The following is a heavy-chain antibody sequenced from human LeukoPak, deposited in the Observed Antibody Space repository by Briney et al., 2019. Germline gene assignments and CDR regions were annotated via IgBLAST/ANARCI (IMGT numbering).Heavy chain of an antibody. J-gene: IGHJ3*02. CDR2: INHSGST. D-gene: IGHD1-26*01. Sequence: SETLSLTCTVYGGSFSGYYWSWIRQPPGKGLEWIGEINHSGSTNYNPSLKSRVTISVDTSKNQFSLKLSSVTAADTAVYYCARGGSGSYHGAFDIWGQGTMVTVSS. CDR3: ARGGSGSYHGAFDI. V-gene: IGHV4-34*01. CDR1: GGSFSGYY.